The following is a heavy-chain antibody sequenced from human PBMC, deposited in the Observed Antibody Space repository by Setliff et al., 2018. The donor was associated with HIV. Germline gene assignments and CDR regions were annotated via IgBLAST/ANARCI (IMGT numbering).Heavy chain of an antibody. CDR3: ARDRLHYYDSSVYYYGAPFDI. CDR2: INPSGVTT. J-gene: IGHJ3*02. D-gene: IGHD3-22*01. V-gene: IGHV1-46*01. CDR1: GYTFTSYY. Sequence: GASVKVSCKASGYTFTSYYMHWVRQGPGLGLEWMGMINPSGVTTNYAQKFQGRITMTRDTSTSTVYMELRSLRSEDTAVYYCARDRLHYYDSSVYYYGAPFDIWGQGTMVTVSS.